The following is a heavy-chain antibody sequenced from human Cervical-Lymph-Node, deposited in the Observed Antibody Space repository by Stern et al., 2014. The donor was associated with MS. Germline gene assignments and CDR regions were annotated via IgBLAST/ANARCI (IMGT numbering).Heavy chain of an antibody. Sequence: QLQLQESGPGLVKPSETLSLTCTVSGYSISSGHYWGWIRQPPGKGLEWIGTIYHSGRTYYNPSLKSRVTISVDTSKNQFSLKLSSGTAADTAVYYCARDHVAAADSLDYWGQGTLVTVSS. CDR2: IYHSGRT. CDR1: GYSISSGHY. CDR3: ARDHVAAADSLDY. V-gene: IGHV4-38-2*02. D-gene: IGHD6-13*01. J-gene: IGHJ4*02.